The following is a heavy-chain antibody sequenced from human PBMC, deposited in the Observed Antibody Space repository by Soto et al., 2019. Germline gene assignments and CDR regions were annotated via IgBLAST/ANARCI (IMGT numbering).Heavy chain of an antibody. CDR3: ARGYCSGGSCAYYYYYGMDV. Sequence: QVQLQESGPGLVKPSQTLSLTCTVSGGSITSGDYYWSWIRQPPGKGLEWIGYIYYSGSTYYNPSLKSRVNTSADTSKNHLSRQRSSVTAADTAVYSCARGYCSGGSCAYYYYYGMDVWGQGTTVTVSS. CDR1: GGSITSGDYY. D-gene: IGHD2-15*01. J-gene: IGHJ6*02. CDR2: IYYSGST. V-gene: IGHV4-30-4*01.